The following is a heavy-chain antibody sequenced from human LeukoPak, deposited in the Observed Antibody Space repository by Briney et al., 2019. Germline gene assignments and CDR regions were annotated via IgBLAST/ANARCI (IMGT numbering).Heavy chain of an antibody. CDR1: GFTFSSYS. D-gene: IGHD6-19*01. J-gene: IGHJ4*02. V-gene: IGHV3-21*04. Sequence: GGSLRLSCGASGFTFSSYSMNWVRQAPGKGLEWISSISSSSSYIYYADSVKGRFTISRDNAKNSLYLQMNSLRVEDTAVYYCAQGYSSGWYPHWGQGSLVSVSS. CDR2: ISSSSSYI. CDR3: AQGYSSGWYPH.